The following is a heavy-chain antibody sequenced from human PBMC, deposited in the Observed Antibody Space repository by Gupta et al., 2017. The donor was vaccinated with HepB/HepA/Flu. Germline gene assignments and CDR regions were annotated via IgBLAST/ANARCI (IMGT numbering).Heavy chain of an antibody. J-gene: IGHJ6*03. Sequence: QVQLVQSGAEVKKPGSSVKVPCKASGGTFSSYAISWVRQAPGQGLEWMGGIIPIFGTANYAQKFQGRVTITADESTSTAYMELSSLRSEDTAVYYCARGTLNWNYPNHYYYMDVWGKGTTVTVSS. CDR3: ARGTLNWNYPNHYYYMDV. V-gene: IGHV1-69*01. CDR1: GGTFSSYA. D-gene: IGHD1-7*01. CDR2: IIPIFGTA.